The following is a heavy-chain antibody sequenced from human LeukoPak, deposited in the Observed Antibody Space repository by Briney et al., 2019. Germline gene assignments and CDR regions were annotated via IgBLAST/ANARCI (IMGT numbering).Heavy chain of an antibody. J-gene: IGHJ4*02. D-gene: IGHD3-9*01. CDR2: INPNSGGT. CDR3: ASNLVDYDILTGYYTY. CDR1: GYTVTGYY. Sequence: ASVKVSCKASGYTVTGYYMHWVRQAPGQGLEWMGWINPNSGGTNYAQKFQGRVTMTRDTSISTAYMELSRLRSDDTAVYYCASNLVDYDILTGYYTYWGQGTLVTVSS. V-gene: IGHV1-2*02.